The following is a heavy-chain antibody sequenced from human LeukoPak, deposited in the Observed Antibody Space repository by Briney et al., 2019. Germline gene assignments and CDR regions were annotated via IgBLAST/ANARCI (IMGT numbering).Heavy chain of an antibody. V-gene: IGHV3-23*01. CDR3: AKDSSIWPFPIDY. Sequence: GGSLRLSCAASGFTFSRYAMTWVRQAPGKGLEWVSVITASGGSTYYADSVKGRFTISRDISKNTLYLQMNSLRPEDTAVYYCAKDSSIWPFPIDYWGQGTLVTVSP. CDR1: GFTFSRYA. D-gene: IGHD6-13*01. J-gene: IGHJ4*02. CDR2: ITASGGST.